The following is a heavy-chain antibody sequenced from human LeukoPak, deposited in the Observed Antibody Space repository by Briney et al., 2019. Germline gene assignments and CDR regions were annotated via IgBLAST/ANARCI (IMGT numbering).Heavy chain of an antibody. J-gene: IGHJ6*04. Sequence: PGGSLRLSCAASGFTVSSNYMSWVRQAPGKGLEWVSVIYSGGSTYYADSVQGRFTISRDNSKNTLYLQMNSLRAEDTAVYYCARDRHGDYSPDYYYYGMDVWGKGTTVTVSS. D-gene: IGHD4-17*01. CDR3: ARDRHGDYSPDYYYYGMDV. CDR1: GFTVSSNY. CDR2: IYSGGST. V-gene: IGHV3-53*01.